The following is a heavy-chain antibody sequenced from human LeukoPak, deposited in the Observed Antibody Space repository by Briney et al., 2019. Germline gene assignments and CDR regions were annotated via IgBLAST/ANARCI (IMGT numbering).Heavy chain of an antibody. CDR1: GYTFSSYG. CDR3: AREYYDSYHYFDY. D-gene: IGHD3-22*01. V-gene: IGHV1-18*01. CDR2: ISAYNGNT. Sequence: ASVKVSXKASGYTFSSYGISWVRQAPGQGLEWMGWISAYNGNTNYAQKLQGRVTMTTDTSTSTVYMELRSLRSDDTAVYYCAREYYDSYHYFDYWGQGTLVTVSS. J-gene: IGHJ4*02.